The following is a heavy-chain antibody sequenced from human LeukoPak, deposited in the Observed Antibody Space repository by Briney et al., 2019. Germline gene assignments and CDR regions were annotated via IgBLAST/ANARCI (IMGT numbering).Heavy chain of an antibody. CDR2: INPSGGST. Sequence: ASVKVSCKPSGYTFTRYYMHWVRQAPGHALEWMGIINPSGGSTSYAQKFQGRVTMTRDTSTSTVYMELSSLRSEDTAVYYCARSSRGLGILIGYWGQGTLVTVSS. J-gene: IGHJ4*02. V-gene: IGHV1-46*01. CDR1: GYTFTRYY. D-gene: IGHD7-27*01. CDR3: ARSSRGLGILIGY.